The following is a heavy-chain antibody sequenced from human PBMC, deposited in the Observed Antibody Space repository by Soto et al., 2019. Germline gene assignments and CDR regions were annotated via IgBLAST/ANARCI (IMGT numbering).Heavy chain of an antibody. D-gene: IGHD5-18*01. CDR3: ARDLPRGYSYGLDY. V-gene: IGHV3-21*01. J-gene: IGHJ4*02. CDR2: ISSSSSYI. Sequence: GGSLRLSCAASGFTFSSYSMNWVRRAPGKGLEWVSSISSSSSYIYYADSVKGRFTISRDNAKNSLYLQMNSLRAEDTAVYYCARDLPRGYSYGLDYWGQGTLVTVSS. CDR1: GFTFSSYS.